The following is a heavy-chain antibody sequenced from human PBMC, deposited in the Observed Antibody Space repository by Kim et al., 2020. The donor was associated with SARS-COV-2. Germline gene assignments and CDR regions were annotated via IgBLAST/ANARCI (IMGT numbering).Heavy chain of an antibody. J-gene: IGHJ2*01. CDR3: ARGLDTNVYYYYLNYWYFDL. Sequence: GGSLRLSCAASGFTFSSYWMTWVRQAPGKGLEWVAYIKQDGSESYYVDSVKGRFAISRDNAKSTLYLHMDSLRVEDTASYYCARGLDTNVYYYYLNYWYFDLWGRGTLVTVSS. CDR1: GFTFSSYW. V-gene: IGHV3-7*03. CDR2: IKQDGSES. D-gene: IGHD3-22*01.